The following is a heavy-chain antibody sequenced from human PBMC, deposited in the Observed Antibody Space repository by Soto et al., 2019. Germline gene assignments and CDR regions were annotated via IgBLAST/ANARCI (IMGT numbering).Heavy chain of an antibody. D-gene: IGHD4-17*01. CDR2: IYPSDSDT. CDR1: GYTFTIYW. Sequence: GESLKISCQVSGYTFTIYWIGWVRQMPGKGLGWMGIIYPSDSDTRYSPSFQGQVTISADQSINAAYLQWDSLKASDTAIYYCARPAKTVAVHFDLWGQGTPVTVSS. CDR3: ARPAKTVAVHFDL. V-gene: IGHV5-51*01. J-gene: IGHJ4*02.